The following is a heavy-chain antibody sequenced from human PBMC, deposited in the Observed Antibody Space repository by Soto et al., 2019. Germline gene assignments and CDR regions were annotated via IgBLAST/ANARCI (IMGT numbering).Heavy chain of an antibody. Sequence: SETLSLTCTVSGSSINSSGYYWGWIRQPPGRGLEWIGSMFYGVSTYYNPSLKSRVTVSVDTSKNQFSLNLRYVTAADTAVYYCARLPSRHLVDYWGQGTLVTVSS. V-gene: IGHV4-39*01. CDR3: ARLPSRHLVDY. CDR1: GSSINSSGYY. J-gene: IGHJ4*02. D-gene: IGHD3-3*02. CDR2: MFYGVST.